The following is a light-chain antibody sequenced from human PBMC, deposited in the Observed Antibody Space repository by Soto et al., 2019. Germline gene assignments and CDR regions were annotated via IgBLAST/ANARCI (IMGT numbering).Light chain of an antibody. CDR3: HQRNK. J-gene: IGKJ5*01. Sequence: EVVLTQSPATLSLAPGERATLSCRASHFLSSYLAWYQQKPGQPPRLLIYDTSNRATGIPARFRGSRSGTDFTLTISSLEHEEFGVYFCHQRNKFGQGTRLEIK. CDR2: DTS. CDR1: HFLSSY. V-gene: IGKV3-11*01.